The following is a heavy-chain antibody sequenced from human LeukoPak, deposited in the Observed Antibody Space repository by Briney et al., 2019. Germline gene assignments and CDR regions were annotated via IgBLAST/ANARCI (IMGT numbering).Heavy chain of an antibody. CDR2: INPNSGGT. Sequence: ASVKVSCKASGYTFTGYYMHWVRQAPGQGLEWMGWINPNSGGTNYAQKFQGRVTMTRDTSISTAYMELSRLRSDDTAVYYCARDYYDSSGYNWVRAFDIWGQGTMVTVSS. CDR3: ARDYYDSSGYNWVRAFDI. CDR1: GYTFTGYY. D-gene: IGHD3-22*01. J-gene: IGHJ3*02. V-gene: IGHV1-2*02.